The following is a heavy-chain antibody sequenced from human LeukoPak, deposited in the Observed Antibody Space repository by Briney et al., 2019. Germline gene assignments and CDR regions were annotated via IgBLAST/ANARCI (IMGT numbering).Heavy chain of an antibody. J-gene: IGHJ4*02. CDR3: ASIPGKAAAGGPYYFDY. CDR2: INHSGST. CDR1: GGSFSGYY. Sequence: SETLSLTCAVYGGSFSGYYWSWIRQPPGKGLEWIGEINHSGSTNYNPSLKSRVTISVDTSKNQFSLKLSSVTAADTAVYYCASIPGKAAAGGPYYFDYWGQGTLATASS. D-gene: IGHD6-13*01. V-gene: IGHV4-34*01.